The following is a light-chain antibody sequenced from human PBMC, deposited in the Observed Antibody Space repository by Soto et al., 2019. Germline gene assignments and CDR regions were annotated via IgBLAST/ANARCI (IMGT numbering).Light chain of an antibody. CDR3: CSYAGSSTQSYV. CDR1: NSDVGSYNL. J-gene: IGLJ1*01. V-gene: IGLV2-23*02. Sequence: QSMLTQPASVSGSPGQSITISCTGTNSDVGSYNLVSWYQQHPGKAPKVIIYGVSERPSGVSDRFSGSKSGNTASLMISGLQAEDGADYYCCSYAGSSTQSYVFGSGTKVTVL. CDR2: GVS.